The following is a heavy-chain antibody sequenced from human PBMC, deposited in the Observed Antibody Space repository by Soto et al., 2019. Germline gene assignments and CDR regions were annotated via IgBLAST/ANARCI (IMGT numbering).Heavy chain of an antibody. J-gene: IGHJ5*02. CDR2: ISSSSRTI. V-gene: IGHV3-48*01. D-gene: IGHD5-12*01. CDR1: GFTFSSYS. Sequence: PVGSLRLSCAASGFTFSSYSMNWVRQAPGKGLEWVSYISSSSRTIYCADSVKGRFTISRDNAKNSLYLQMNSLRAEDTAVYYCAREWDGDGYNSGWFDPWGQGTLVTVSS. CDR3: AREWDGDGYNSGWFDP.